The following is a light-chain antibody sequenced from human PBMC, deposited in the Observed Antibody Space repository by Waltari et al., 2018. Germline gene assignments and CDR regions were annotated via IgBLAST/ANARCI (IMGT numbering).Light chain of an antibody. J-gene: IGKJ4*01. V-gene: IGKV1-5*03. Sequence: DIRMTQSPSTLSASAGDRVIISCRASQSISKWLAWYQQKPWKAPKRLIYEASTLQSGVPSRFSGTGSGTDFTLTISSLQPDDFATYYCQQYNSYSLLTFGGGTKVEIK. CDR2: EAS. CDR3: QQYNSYSLLT. CDR1: QSISKW.